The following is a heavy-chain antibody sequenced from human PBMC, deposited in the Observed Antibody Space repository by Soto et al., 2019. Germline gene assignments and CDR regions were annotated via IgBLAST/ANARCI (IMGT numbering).Heavy chain of an antibody. V-gene: IGHV3-48*01. CDR3: ARDSAYSFDS. CDR2: ITSAGNGM. D-gene: IGHD2-15*01. J-gene: IGHJ4*02. CDR1: GFTFSTYS. Sequence: GGSLRLSCAASGFTFSTYSMNWVRQAPGKGLEWVSYITSAGNGMYYADSVKGRFTISRDNAKNSLYLQMNSLRAEDTALYYCARDSAYSFDSWGQGTLVTVSS.